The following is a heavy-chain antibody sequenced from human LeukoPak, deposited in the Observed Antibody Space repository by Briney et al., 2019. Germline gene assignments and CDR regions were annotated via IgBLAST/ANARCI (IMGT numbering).Heavy chain of an antibody. V-gene: IGHV4-59*01. D-gene: IGHD1-7*01. CDR3: ARDNWNYGSSMDV. J-gene: IGHJ6*02. CDR2: IYYSGST. Sequence: SETLSLTCAVYGGSFSGYYWSWIRQPPGKGLEWIGYIYYSGSTNYNPSLKSRVTISVDTSKNQFSLKLSSVTAADTAVYYCARDNWNYGSSMDVWGQGTTVTVSS. CDR1: GGSFSGYY.